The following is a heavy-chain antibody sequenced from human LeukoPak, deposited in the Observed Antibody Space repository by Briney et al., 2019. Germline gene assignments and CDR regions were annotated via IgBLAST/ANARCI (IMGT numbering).Heavy chain of an antibody. V-gene: IGHV3-9*01. CDR2: ISWNSGSI. CDR1: GFTFDDYA. Sequence: GGSLRLSCAASGFTFDDYAMHWVRQPPGKGLEWVSSISWNSGSIGYVDSVKGRFTISRDNAKNALYLHMNSLRAEDTAFYCCSKDLYNYGYSFDYWGQGTLVTVSS. D-gene: IGHD5-18*01. J-gene: IGHJ4*02. CDR3: SKDLYNYGYSFDY.